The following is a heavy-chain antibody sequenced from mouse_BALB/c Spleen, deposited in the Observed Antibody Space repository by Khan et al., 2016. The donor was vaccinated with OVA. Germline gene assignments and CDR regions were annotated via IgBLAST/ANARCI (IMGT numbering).Heavy chain of an antibody. Sequence: DLVKPGASVKLSCKASGYTFTSYWINWIKQRPGQGLEWIGRIAPGSGSDYYNDMFKGKATLTIDTSSSTAYIQVRSLSSEDSAVXFSATSNACGSGLYAMAYWGQGTSVTVSS. D-gene: IGHD1-1*01. J-gene: IGHJ4*01. V-gene: IGHV1S41*01. CDR1: GYTFTSYW. CDR2: IAPGSGSD. CDR3: ATSNACGSGLYAMAY.